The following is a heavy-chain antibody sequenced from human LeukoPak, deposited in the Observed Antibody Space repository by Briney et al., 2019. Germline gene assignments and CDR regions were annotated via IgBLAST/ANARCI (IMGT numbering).Heavy chain of an antibody. CDR2: IKQDGSEK. D-gene: IGHD3-16*02. CDR1: GFTFSSYW. V-gene: IGHV3-7*01. CDR3: ARVTRYYDYVWGSYLDY. Sequence: GGSLRLSCAASGFTFSSYWMSWVRQAPGKGLEWVANIKQDGSEKYYVDSVKGRFTISRDNAKNSLYLQMNSLRAEDTAVYYCARVTRYYDYVWGSYLDYWGQGTLVTVSS. J-gene: IGHJ4*02.